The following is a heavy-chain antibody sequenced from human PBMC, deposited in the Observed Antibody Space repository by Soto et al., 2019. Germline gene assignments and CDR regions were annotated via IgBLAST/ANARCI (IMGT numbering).Heavy chain of an antibody. CDR1: CGSVISYTHY. CDR3: ARFVRSCSGTTCYTRADV. V-gene: IGHV4-61*01. J-gene: IGHJ6*02. CDR2: IYSSGST. D-gene: IGHD2-2*02. Sequence: SETLSLTCTFSCGSVISYTHYGSLIRQPPRKRLEWIGFIYSSGSTNYNPSLKSRVTMSVDTSKNQFSLKLRSVIVADTAVYHCARFVRSCSGTTCYTRADVWGQGTTVTVSS.